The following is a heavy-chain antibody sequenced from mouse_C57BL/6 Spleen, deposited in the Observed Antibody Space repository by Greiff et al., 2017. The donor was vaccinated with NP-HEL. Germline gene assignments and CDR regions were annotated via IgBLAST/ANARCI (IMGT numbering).Heavy chain of an antibody. CDR2: INPNNGGT. CDR1: GYTFTDYN. J-gene: IGHJ1*03. V-gene: IGHV1-22*01. D-gene: IGHD1-1*01. CDR3: ARNYYYGSSYWYFDV. Sequence: EVKLVESGPELVKPGASVKMSCKASGYTFTDYNMHWVKQSHGKSLEWIGYINPNNGGTSYNQKFKGKATLTVNKSSSTAYMELRSLTSEDSAVYYCARNYYYGSSYWYFDVWGTGTTVTVSS.